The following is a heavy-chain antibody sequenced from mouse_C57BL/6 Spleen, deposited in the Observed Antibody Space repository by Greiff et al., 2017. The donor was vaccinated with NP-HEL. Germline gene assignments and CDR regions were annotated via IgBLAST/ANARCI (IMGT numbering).Heavy chain of an antibody. J-gene: IGHJ2*01. CDR2: ISDGGSYT. Sequence: LVESGGGLVKPGGSLKLSCAASGFTFSSYAMSWVRQTPEKRLAWVATISDGGSYTYYPDNVKGRFTISRDNAKNNLYLQMSHLKSEDTAMYYCVREGSYYDYDRDIFDYWGQGTPLTVSS. V-gene: IGHV5-4*01. CDR3: VREGSYYDYDRDIFDY. CDR1: GFTFSSYA. D-gene: IGHD2-4*01.